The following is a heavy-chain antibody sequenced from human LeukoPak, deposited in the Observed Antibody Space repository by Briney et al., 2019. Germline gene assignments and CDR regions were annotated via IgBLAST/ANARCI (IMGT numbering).Heavy chain of an antibody. D-gene: IGHD1-26*01. CDR2: ISGSGGST. J-gene: IGHJ5*02. V-gene: IGHV3-23*01. CDR1: GFTFSSYA. CDR3: AKVPSGSYSFDP. Sequence: TGGSLRLSCAASGFTFSSYAMSWVRQAPGKGLEWVSAISGSGGSTYYADSVKGRFTISRDNSKNTLYLQMNSLRAEDTAVNYCAKVPSGSYSFDPWGQGTLVTVSS.